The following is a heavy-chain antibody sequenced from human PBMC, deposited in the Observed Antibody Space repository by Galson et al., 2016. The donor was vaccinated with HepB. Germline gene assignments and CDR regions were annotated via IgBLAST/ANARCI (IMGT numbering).Heavy chain of an antibody. CDR3: VKGWNRGSYQGDY. Sequence: SVKVSCKASGYTFTAYFIYWVRQAPGQGLEWMGFINPNVGSTTFAQKFQDRVTMTRDTSTSTVFMELSSLRSEDTAVYYCVKGWNRGSYQGDYWGQGTLVTVSS. CDR2: INPNVGST. V-gene: IGHV1-46*01. D-gene: IGHD1-26*01. J-gene: IGHJ4*02. CDR1: GYTFTAYF.